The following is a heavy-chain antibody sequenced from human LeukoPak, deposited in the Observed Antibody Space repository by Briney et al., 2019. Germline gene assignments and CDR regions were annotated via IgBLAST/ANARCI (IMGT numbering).Heavy chain of an antibody. CDR2: IGGSGGIK. D-gene: IGHD3-9*01. V-gene: IGHV3-23*01. J-gene: IGHJ4*02. CDR3: ARSRLVTDFFFDY. Sequence: GGSLRLSCAASGFTFSSYVMSWVRQVPGRGLEGVSIIGGSGGIKFYADSVKGRFTISRDTSKNMLYLQMSGLRVDDTAVYYCARSRLVTDFFFDYWGQGALVTVSS. CDR1: GFTFSSYV.